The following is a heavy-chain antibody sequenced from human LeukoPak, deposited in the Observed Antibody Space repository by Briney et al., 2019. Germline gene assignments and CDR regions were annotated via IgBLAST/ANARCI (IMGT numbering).Heavy chain of an antibody. CDR3: ARAYCGGDCYKGPYNWFDP. D-gene: IGHD2-21*02. Sequence: SQTLSLICTVSGGSISSGGYYWSWIRQHPGKGLEWIGYIYYSGSTYYNLSLKSRVTISGDTSKNQFSLKLSSVTAADTAVYYCARAYCGGDCYKGPYNWFDPWGQGTLVTVSS. J-gene: IGHJ5*02. V-gene: IGHV4-31*03. CDR2: IYYSGST. CDR1: GGSISSGGYY.